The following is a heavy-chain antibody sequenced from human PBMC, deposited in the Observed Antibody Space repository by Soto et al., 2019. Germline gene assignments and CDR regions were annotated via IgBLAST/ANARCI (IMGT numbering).Heavy chain of an antibody. CDR2: IIPILGIA. Sequence: QVQLVQSGAEVKKPGSSVKVSCKASGGTFSSYTISWVRQAPGQGLEWMGRIIPILGIAHYAQKFQGRVTITASNSTSPAKLEVSGPRSEDTVVYYCPRPSQIYYGSWRYCDTPDHWGQGALVTDSS. CDR3: PRPSQIYYGSWRYCDTPDH. V-gene: IGHV1-69*02. D-gene: IGHD3-10*01. CDR1: GGTFSSYT. J-gene: IGHJ5*02.